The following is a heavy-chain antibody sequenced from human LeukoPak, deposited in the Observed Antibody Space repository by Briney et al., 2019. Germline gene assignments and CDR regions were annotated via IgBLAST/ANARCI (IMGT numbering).Heavy chain of an antibody. CDR2: ISGGGATT. Sequence: GGSLRLSCAASGFTFSSYAMSWVRQAPGKELEWVSDISGGGATTFYADSVKGRFTISRDNSKNTLYLQLGSLRAEDTAVYYCAKSTGYSTTGRDFDSWGRGTLVTVSS. CDR1: GFTFSSYA. CDR3: AKSTGYSTTGRDFDS. J-gene: IGHJ4*02. D-gene: IGHD6-13*01. V-gene: IGHV3-23*01.